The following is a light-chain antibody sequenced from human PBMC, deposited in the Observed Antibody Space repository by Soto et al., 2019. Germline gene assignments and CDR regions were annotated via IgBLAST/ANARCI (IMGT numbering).Light chain of an antibody. CDR2: DVS. J-gene: IGLJ1*01. CDR1: SSDGGGYNY. V-gene: IGLV2-14*01. Sequence: QSFLTQPASVSLSPGQSITISCSGTSSDGGGYNYVSWYQQHPGKAPQVMIYDVSNRPSGVSNRFSGSKSGNTAPLTISGLQAEDEADYYCYSYTTSSTYVFGTGSKVTV. CDR3: YSYTTSSTYV.